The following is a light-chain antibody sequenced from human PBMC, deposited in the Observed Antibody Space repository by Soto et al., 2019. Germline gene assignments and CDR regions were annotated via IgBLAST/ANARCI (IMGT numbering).Light chain of an antibody. J-gene: IGKJ5*01. V-gene: IGKV3-20*01. CDR1: QSVTSIN. CDR3: QQYGSSPRS. CDR2: VAS. Sequence: EIVLTQSPGTLSLSPGERATLSCRASQSVTSINLAWYQQKPGQAPRLLIYVASSRATGIPDRFSGSGSGTDFTLTISRLEHEDCAVYYCQQYGSSPRSFGQGTRLEIK.